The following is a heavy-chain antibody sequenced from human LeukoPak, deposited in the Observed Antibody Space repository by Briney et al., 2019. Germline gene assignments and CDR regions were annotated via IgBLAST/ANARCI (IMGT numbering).Heavy chain of an antibody. Sequence: GASVKVSCKASGYTFTSYDIHWVRQAPGQGLEWMGWMNPNSGNTGYAQKFQGRVTMTRNTSISTAYMELSSLRSEDTAVYYCATLRRFGPLPPFYYYYYVMDVWAQGPTDTVSS. CDR1: GYTFTSYD. D-gene: IGHD3-16*01. CDR3: ATLRRFGPLPPFYYYYYVMDV. CDR2: MNPNSGNT. V-gene: IGHV1-8*01. J-gene: IGHJ6*02.